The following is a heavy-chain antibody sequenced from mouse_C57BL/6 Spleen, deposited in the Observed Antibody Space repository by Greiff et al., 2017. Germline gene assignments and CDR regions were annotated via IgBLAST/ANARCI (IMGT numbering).Heavy chain of an antibody. V-gene: IGHV1-52*01. D-gene: IGHD2-3*01. CDR1: GYTFTSYW. CDR2: IDPSDSET. J-gene: IGHJ4*01. Sequence: QVQLQQPGAELVRPGSSVKLSCKASGYTFTSYWMHWVKQRPIQGLEWIGNIDPSDSETHYNQKFKDKATLTVDKSSSTAYMQLSSLTSEDSAVYYCARYRGYYVGDYWGQGTSVTVSS. CDR3: ARYRGYYVGDY.